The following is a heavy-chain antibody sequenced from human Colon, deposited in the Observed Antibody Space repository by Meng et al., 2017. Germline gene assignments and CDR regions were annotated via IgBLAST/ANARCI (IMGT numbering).Heavy chain of an antibody. V-gene: IGHV4-34*02. D-gene: IGHD4-17*01. CDR1: CWSFCGFS. J-gene: IGHJ5*02. CDR3: ATGLRHGDWFDP. CDR2: LDHFGIS. Sequence: HVHLPQGGSWLFHPSETLSLPSPVSCWSFCGFSWSLLRPPPGKGLAWIGVLDHFGISNYNSSLKGRLTMSVDTSKKQISLTLTSVTAADTAVYYCATGLRHGDWFDPWGPGTLVTVSS.